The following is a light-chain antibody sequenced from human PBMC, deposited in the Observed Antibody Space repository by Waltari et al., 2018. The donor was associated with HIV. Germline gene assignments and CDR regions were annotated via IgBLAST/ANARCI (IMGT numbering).Light chain of an antibody. J-gene: IGKJ4*01. CDR1: QSISSY. CDR3: QQSYSTPLT. Sequence: DIQLTQSSSSQSASVGDSVTITCRASQSISSYLNWYQQKPGKAPKLLIYAASSLQSGVPSRFSGSGSGTDFTLNISSLQPEDFATYYCQQSYSTPLTFGGGTKVEIK. V-gene: IGKV1-39*01. CDR2: AAS.